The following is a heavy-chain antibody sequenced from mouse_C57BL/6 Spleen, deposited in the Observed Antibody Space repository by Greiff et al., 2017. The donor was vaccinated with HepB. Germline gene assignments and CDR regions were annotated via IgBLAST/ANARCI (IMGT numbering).Heavy chain of an antibody. CDR2: INPSSGYT. V-gene: IGHV1-4*01. CDR1: GYTFTSYT. Sequence: VQLQQSGAKLARPGASVKMSCKASGYTFTSYTMHWVKQRPGQGLEWIGYINPSSGYTKYNQKFKDKATLTADKSSSTAYMQLSSLTSEDSAVYYCARSGITTVVEAYWGQGTLVTVSA. D-gene: IGHD1-1*01. CDR3: ARSGITTVVEAY. J-gene: IGHJ3*01.